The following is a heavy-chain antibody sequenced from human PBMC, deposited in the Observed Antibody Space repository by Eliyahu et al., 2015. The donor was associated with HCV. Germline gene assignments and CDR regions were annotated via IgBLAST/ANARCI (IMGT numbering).Heavy chain of an antibody. D-gene: IGHD3-10*01. V-gene: IGHV3-48*02. J-gene: IGHJ4*02. CDR2: ISSSSSTI. CDR3: ARGPFTMVRGVLFDY. Sequence: EVQLVESGGGLVQPGGSLRLSCAASGFXFSSYSMNWVRQAPGKGLEWVSYISSSSSTIYYADSVKGRFTISRDNAKNSLYLQMNSLRDEDTAVYYCARGPFTMVRGVLFDYWGQGTLVTVSS. CDR1: GFXFSSYS.